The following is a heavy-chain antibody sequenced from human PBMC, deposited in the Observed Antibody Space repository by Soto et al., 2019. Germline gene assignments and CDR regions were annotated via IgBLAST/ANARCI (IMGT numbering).Heavy chain of an antibody. CDR1: GFTFDDYA. V-gene: IGHV3-9*01. CDR3: AKDRIQLWNDYYGMDV. D-gene: IGHD5-18*01. J-gene: IGHJ6*02. CDR2: ISWNSGSI. Sequence: DVQLVESGGGLVQPGRSLRLSCAASGFTFDDYAMHWVRQAPGKGLEWVSGISWNSGSIGYADSVKGRFTISRDNAKNSLYLQMNSLRAEDTALYYCAKDRIQLWNDYYGMDVWGQGTTVTVSS.